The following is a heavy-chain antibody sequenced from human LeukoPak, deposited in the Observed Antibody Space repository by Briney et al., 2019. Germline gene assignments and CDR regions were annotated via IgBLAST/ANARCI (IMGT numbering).Heavy chain of an antibody. J-gene: IGHJ6*04. CDR3: AREEGITMVRGVTSYYYYGMDI. V-gene: IGHV4-61*01. CDR1: GGSFSSGTYF. Sequence: SETLSLTCTVSGGSFSSGTYFWSWLRQPPGTGLEWIGYIYFSGSTNYNPSLKSRVTISVDTSKNQFSLKLSSVTAADTAVYYCAREEGITMVRGVTSYYYYGMDIWGKGTTVTVSS. CDR2: IYFSGST. D-gene: IGHD3-10*01.